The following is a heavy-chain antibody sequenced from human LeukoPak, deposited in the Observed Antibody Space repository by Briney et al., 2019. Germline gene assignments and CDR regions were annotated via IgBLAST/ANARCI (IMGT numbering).Heavy chain of an antibody. J-gene: IGHJ4*02. D-gene: IGHD3-10*01. V-gene: IGHV4-4*07. Sequence: PSETLSLTCTVSGGSISSYYWSWIRQPAGKGLEWIGRIYTSGSTNYNPSLKSRVTMSVDTSKNQFSLKLSSVTAADTAVYYCASEILWFGERTRNFDYWRQGTLLTVSS. CDR3: ASEILWFGERTRNFDY. CDR1: GGSISSYY. CDR2: IYTSGST.